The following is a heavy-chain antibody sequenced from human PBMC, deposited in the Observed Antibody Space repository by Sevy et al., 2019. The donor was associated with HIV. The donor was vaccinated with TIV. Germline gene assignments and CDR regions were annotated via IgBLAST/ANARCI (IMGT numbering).Heavy chain of an antibody. CDR3: TRGGYYAL. V-gene: IGHV1-8*03. Sequence: VSVKVSCKASGYTFTRYDINWVRQATGQGLEWMGWMNPNSGNTGYAQKFQGRVTITRNTSINTAYMELSSLRSDDTAVYYCTRGGYYALWGQGTLVTVSS. D-gene: IGHD3-10*01. J-gene: IGHJ1*01. CDR1: GYTFTRYD. CDR2: MNPNSGNT.